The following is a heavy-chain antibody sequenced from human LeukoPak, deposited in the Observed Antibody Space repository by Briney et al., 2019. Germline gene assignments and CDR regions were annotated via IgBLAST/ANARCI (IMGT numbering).Heavy chain of an antibody. D-gene: IGHD2-8*02. CDR1: GYTFTSYY. J-gene: IGHJ5*02. CDR3: ARVGTGGDWFDP. Sequence: GASVKVSCKASGYTFTSYYMHWVRQAPGQGLEWMGWISAYNGNTNYAQKLQGRVTMTTDTSTSTAYMELRSLRSDDTAVYYCARVGTGGDWFDPWGQGTLVTVSS. CDR2: ISAYNGNT. V-gene: IGHV1-18*04.